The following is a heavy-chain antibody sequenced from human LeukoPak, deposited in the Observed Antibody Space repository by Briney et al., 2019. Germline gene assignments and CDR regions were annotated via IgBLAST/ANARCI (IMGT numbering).Heavy chain of an antibody. D-gene: IGHD3-3*01. V-gene: IGHV3-30*02. CDR3: AKGSKEVLFTRDHYMDV. J-gene: IGHJ6*03. Sequence: GGSLRLSCAASGFTFSSYGMHWVRQAPGKGLEWVTFYADSVKGRFTISRDNSKNTLYLQMNSLRAEDTAVYYCAKGSKEVLFTRDHYMDVWGKGTTVTISS. CDR1: GFTFSSYG.